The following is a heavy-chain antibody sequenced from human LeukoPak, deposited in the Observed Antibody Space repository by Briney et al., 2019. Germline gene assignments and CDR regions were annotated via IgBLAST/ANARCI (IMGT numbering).Heavy chain of an antibody. CDR3: ARLFY. J-gene: IGHJ4*02. Sequence: PSETLSLTCTVSGDSISSSGYYWGWIRQPPGKGLEWIGTIYYSGATYYNPSLRSRVTISVDTSKNQYSLKLTSVTAADTAVYYCARLFYWGQGSLVTVSS. V-gene: IGHV4-39*01. CDR2: IYYSGAT. CDR1: GDSISSSGYY.